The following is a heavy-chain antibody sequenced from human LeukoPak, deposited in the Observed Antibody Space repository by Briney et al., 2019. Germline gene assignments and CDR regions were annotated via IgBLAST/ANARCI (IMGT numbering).Heavy chain of an antibody. CDR2: IYYTGST. CDR3: ARVQIGYSYGLFDY. V-gene: IGHV4-59*01. Sequence: SETLSLTCTVSGGSITNYYWSWIRQPPGKGLEWIGYIYYTGSTNYNPSLKSRVTISVDTSKKQFSLKLSSVTAADTAVYYCARVQIGYSYGLFDYWGQGTLVTVSS. J-gene: IGHJ4*02. D-gene: IGHD5-18*01. CDR1: GGSITNYY.